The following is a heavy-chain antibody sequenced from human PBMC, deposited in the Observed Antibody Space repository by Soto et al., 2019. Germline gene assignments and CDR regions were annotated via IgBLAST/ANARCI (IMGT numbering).Heavy chain of an antibody. V-gene: IGHV3-30-3*01. CDR2: ISHDGSNK. J-gene: IGHJ4*02. D-gene: IGHD5-18*01. CDR3: ARVRGAIQLWTLDY. CDR1: GFTFSSYA. Sequence: PGGSLRLSCAASGFTFSSYAMHWVRQAPGKGLEWVAVISHDGSNKYYADSVKGRFTISRDNSKNTLYLQMNSLRAEDTAVYYCARVRGAIQLWTLDYWGQGTLVTVSS.